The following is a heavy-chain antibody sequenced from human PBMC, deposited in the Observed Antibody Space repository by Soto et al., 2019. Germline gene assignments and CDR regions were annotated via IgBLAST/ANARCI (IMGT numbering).Heavy chain of an antibody. CDR2: IKSKSAGETT. V-gene: IGHV3-15*05. CDR3: STGSPFSGSVFDY. Sequence: ETLSLSCAASVFSFRTTWMAWVRQAPGKGLEWVGRIKSKSAGETTDYADPVKGRFTISRDDSKDTLYLHMDSLETGDTAVYYCSTGSPFSGSVFDYWGQGTLVTVSS. J-gene: IGHJ4*02. D-gene: IGHD1-26*01. CDR1: VFSFRTTW.